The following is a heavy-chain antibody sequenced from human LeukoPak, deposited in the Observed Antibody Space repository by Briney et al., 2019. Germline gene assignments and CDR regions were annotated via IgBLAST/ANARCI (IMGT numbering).Heavy chain of an antibody. Sequence: ASVKVSCKASGGTFSSYAISWVRQAPGQGLEWMGGIIPIFGTANYAQKFQGRVTITTDESTSTAYMELSSLRSEDTAVYYCARGSKLVIYYYYYMDVWGKGTTVTVS. V-gene: IGHV1-69*05. CDR2: IIPIFGTA. J-gene: IGHJ6*03. D-gene: IGHD6-13*01. CDR1: GGTFSSYA. CDR3: ARGSKLVIYYYYYMDV.